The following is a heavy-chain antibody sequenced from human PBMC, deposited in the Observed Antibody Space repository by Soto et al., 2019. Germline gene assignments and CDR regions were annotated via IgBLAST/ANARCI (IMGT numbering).Heavy chain of an antibody. V-gene: IGHV4-30-2*01. CDR3: ARGRGGYDFWSGFASYYYGLDV. D-gene: IGHD3-3*01. CDR2: IYHSGST. CDR1: GGSISSGGYS. Sequence: PSETLSLTCAVSGGSISSGGYSWRWIRQPPGKGLEWIGYIYHSGSTYYNPSLKSRVTISVDRSKNQFSLKLSSVTAADTAVYYCARGRGGYDFWSGFASYYYGLDVGGQGTTVTVSS. J-gene: IGHJ6*02.